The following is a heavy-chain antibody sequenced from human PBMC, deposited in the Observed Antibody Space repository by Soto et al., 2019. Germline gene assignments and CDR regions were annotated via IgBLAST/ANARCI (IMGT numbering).Heavy chain of an antibody. J-gene: IGHJ4*02. Sequence: KTSETLSLTCTASGGSVSSGGYYWSWIRQHPGTGLEWIGYIYYSGTTYFNPSLKSRASMSLDTSKNEFSLKLTSVTAADTAVYYCARRALPQCINGVCYKDGFWDYWGQGALVTVSS. V-gene: IGHV4-31*03. CDR2: IYYSGTT. D-gene: IGHD2-8*01. CDR3: ARRALPQCINGVCYKDGFWDY. CDR1: GGSVSSGGYY.